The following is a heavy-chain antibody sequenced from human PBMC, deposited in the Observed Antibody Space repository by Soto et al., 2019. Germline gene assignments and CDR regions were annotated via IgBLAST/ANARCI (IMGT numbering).Heavy chain of an antibody. CDR2: ISYDGSNK. J-gene: IGHJ4*02. V-gene: IGHV3-30*04. CDR1: GFTFSTYA. D-gene: IGHD2-15*01. CDR3: ARPPVIDIVVPPDY. Sequence: GSLRLSCAASGFTFSTYAMHWVRRAPGKGLEGVAVISYDGSNKHYADSVKGRFPISRDNSKNTLYLQMNSLRAEDTAVYYCARPPVIDIVVPPDYWGQGTPVTVS.